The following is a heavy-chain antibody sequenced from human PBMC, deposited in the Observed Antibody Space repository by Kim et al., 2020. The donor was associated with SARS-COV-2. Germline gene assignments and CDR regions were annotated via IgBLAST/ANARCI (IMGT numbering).Heavy chain of an antibody. Sequence: GGSLRLSCAASGFTFSDYYMSWIRQAPGKGLEWVSYISSSSSYTNYADSVKGRFTISRDNAKNSLYLQMNSLRAEDTAVYYCARDLRSLRQWLELGYFDYWGQGTLVTVSS. V-gene: IGHV3-11*05. D-gene: IGHD6-19*01. CDR1: GFTFSDYY. J-gene: IGHJ4*02. CDR2: ISSSSSYT. CDR3: ARDLRSLRQWLELGYFDY.